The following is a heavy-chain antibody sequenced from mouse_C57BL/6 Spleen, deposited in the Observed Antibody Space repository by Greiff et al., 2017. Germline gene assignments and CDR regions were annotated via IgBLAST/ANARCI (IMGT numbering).Heavy chain of an antibody. D-gene: IGHD2-10*01. J-gene: IGHJ3*01. CDR1: GYTFTSYW. Sequence: QVQLQQPGPELVRPGSSVKLSCKASGYTFTSYWMHWVKQRPIQGLEWIGNIDPSDSGTNYNQKFKDKATLTVDKSSSTAYMQLSSLTSEDSAVYCCAREGAYYGNYEAWFAYWGQGTLVTVSA. CDR3: AREGAYYGNYEAWFAY. V-gene: IGHV1-52*01. CDR2: IDPSDSGT.